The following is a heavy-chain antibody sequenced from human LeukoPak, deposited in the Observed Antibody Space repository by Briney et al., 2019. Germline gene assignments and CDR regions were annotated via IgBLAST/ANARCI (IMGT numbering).Heavy chain of an antibody. CDR3: TRDGAGIVVVPAAPDY. J-gene: IGHJ4*02. D-gene: IGHD2-2*01. CDR1: GFTFGDYA. V-gene: IGHV3-49*04. Sequence: GGSLRLSCTASGFTFGDYAMSWVRQAPGKGLEWVGFIRSKAYGGTTEYAASVKGRFTISRDDSKSIAYLQMNSLKTEDTAVYYCTRDGAGIVVVPAAPDYWCQGTLVTVSS. CDR2: IRSKAYGGTT.